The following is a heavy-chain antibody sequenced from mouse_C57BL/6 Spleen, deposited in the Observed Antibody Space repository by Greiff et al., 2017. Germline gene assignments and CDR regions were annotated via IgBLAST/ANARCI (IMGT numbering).Heavy chain of an antibody. J-gene: IGHJ3*01. Sequence: QVPLQQPVAELVKPGASVKLSCKASGYTFTSYWMPWVKPRPGQGLAWIGMIHPNRGSTNYNEKFKSKATLTVDKSASTAYMQRSSLTSEDSAVYYCARGNYGSSYGGFAYWGQGTLVTVSA. CDR1: GYTFTSYW. CDR2: IHPNRGST. D-gene: IGHD1-1*01. V-gene: IGHV1-64*01. CDR3: ARGNYGSSYGGFAY.